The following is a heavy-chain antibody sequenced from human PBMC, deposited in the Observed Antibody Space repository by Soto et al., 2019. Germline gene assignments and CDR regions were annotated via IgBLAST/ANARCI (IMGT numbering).Heavy chain of an antibody. CDR3: VRVPTGGYAFSLDDY. D-gene: IGHD5-12*01. Sequence: EVQLVESGGGLVQPGGSLRLSCAASGFTFSSYWMHWVRQAPGKGLVWVSRINSDGSSTTYADPVKGRFTISRDNAKNTLYLQMNSLRAEDTAVYYCVRVPTGGYAFSLDDYWGQGTLVTVSS. V-gene: IGHV3-74*01. CDR1: GFTFSSYW. J-gene: IGHJ4*02. CDR2: INSDGSST.